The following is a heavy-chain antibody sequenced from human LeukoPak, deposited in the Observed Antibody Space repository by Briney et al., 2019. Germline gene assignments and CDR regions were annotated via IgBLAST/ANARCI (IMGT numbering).Heavy chain of an antibody. CDR3: AREGVVVVTAPGGYYMDV. J-gene: IGHJ6*03. CDR1: GFTFSPYW. V-gene: IGHV3-48*01. D-gene: IGHD2-15*01. CDR2: ISSSSNTT. Sequence: PGGSLRLSCAGSGFTFSPYWMTWVRQAPGKGLEWVSHISSSSNTTYYADSVKGRFTISRDNAKNSLYLQMNSLRAEDTAVYYCAREGVVVVTAPGGYYMDVWGKGTTVTVSS.